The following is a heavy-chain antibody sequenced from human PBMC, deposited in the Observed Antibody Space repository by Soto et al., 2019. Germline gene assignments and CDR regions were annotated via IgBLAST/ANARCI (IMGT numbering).Heavy chain of an antibody. D-gene: IGHD2-2*01. Sequence: GGSLRLSCAASGFTFSSYGMHWVRQAPGKGLEWVAVIWYDGSNKYYADSVKGRFTISRDNSKNTLYLQMNSLRAEDTAVYYCARQGYCSSTSCYASGFNYYFDYWGQGTLVTVSS. V-gene: IGHV3-33*01. CDR2: IWYDGSNK. CDR1: GFTFSSYG. CDR3: ARQGYCSSTSCYASGFNYYFDY. J-gene: IGHJ4*02.